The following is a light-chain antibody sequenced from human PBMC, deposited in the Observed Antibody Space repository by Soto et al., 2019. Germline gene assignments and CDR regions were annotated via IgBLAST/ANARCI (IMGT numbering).Light chain of an antibody. J-gene: IGLJ7*01. CDR3: QTWGTGIPV. CDR2: VNSDGSH. CDR1: SGHSNYA. Sequence: QLVLTQSPSASASLGASVKLTCTLSSGHSNYAIAWHQQQPEKGPRYLMKVNSDGSHNKGDGIPDRFSGSSSGAERYLTISGLQSEDEADYYCQTWGTGIPVFGGGTQLTVL. V-gene: IGLV4-69*01.